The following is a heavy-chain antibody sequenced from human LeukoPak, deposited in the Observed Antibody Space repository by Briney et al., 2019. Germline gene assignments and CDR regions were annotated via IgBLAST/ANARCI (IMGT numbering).Heavy chain of an antibody. CDR3: ARDAYYYGSGSYAPPDV. V-gene: IGHV3-30*04. CDR1: GFTFSSYA. Sequence: PGGSLRLSCAASGFTFSSYAMHWVRQAPGKGLEWVVVISYDGSNKYYADSAKGRFTISRDNSKNTLYLQMNSLRAEDTAVYYCARDAYYYGSGSYAPPDVWGKGTTVTVSS. CDR2: ISYDGSNK. D-gene: IGHD3-10*01. J-gene: IGHJ6*04.